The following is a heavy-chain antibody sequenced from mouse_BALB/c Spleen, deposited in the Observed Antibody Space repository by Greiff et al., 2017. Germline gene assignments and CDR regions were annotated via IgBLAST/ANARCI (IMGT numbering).Heavy chain of an antibody. CDR2: INPGSGGT. Sequence: QVQLQQSGAELVRPGTSVKVSCKASGYAFTNYLIEWVKQRPGQGLEWIGVINPGSGGTNYNEKFKGKATLTADKSSSTAYMQLSSLTSDDSAVYFCARPYDGYYVWYFDVWGAGTTVTVSS. CDR3: ARPYDGYYVWYFDV. D-gene: IGHD2-3*01. J-gene: IGHJ1*01. V-gene: IGHV1-54*01. CDR1: GYAFTNYL.